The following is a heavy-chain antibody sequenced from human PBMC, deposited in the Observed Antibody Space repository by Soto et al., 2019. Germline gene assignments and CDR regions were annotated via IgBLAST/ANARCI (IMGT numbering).Heavy chain of an antibody. J-gene: IGHJ6*02. Sequence: VASVKVSCKASGGTFSSYTISWVRQAPGQGLEWMGRIIPILGIANYAQKFQGRVTITADKSTSTAYMELSSLRSEDTAVYYCARERRYYYDSSGTNDYYGMDVWGQGTTVTVSS. CDR3: ARERRYYYDSSGTNDYYGMDV. V-gene: IGHV1-69*04. CDR2: IIPILGIA. D-gene: IGHD3-22*01. CDR1: GGTFSSYT.